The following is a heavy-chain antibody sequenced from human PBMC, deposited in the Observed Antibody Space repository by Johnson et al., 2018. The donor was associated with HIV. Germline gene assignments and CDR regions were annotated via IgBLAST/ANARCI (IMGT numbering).Heavy chain of an antibody. CDR2: ISYDGSNK. D-gene: IGHD3-10*01. J-gene: IGHJ3*02. CDR3: AREVRGPRGGFDI. CDR1: GFTFSSYA. V-gene: IGHV3-30*04. Sequence: SGFTFSSYAMHWVRQAPGKGLEWVAVISYDGSNKYYADSVKGRFTISRDNSKNTVYLQMNSLRAEDTAVYYCAREVRGPRGGFDIWGQGTMVTVSS.